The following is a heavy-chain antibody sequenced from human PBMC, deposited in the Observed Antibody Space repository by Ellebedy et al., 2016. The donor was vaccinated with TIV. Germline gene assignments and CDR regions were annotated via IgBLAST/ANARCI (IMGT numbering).Heavy chain of an antibody. V-gene: IGHV3-23*01. J-gene: IGHJ4*02. CDR1: GFTFSSYA. Sequence: GGSLRLSXAASGFTFSSYAMSWVRQAPGKGLEWVSAISGSGGSTYYADSVKGRFTISRDNSKNTLYLQMNSLRAEDTAVYYCAKVWRSSGYDYLVYWGQGTLVTVSS. CDR3: AKVWRSSGYDYLVY. D-gene: IGHD5-12*01. CDR2: ISGSGGST.